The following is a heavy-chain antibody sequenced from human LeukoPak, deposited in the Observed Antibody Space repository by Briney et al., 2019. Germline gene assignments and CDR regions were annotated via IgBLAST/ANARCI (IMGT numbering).Heavy chain of an antibody. J-gene: IGHJ4*02. V-gene: IGHV4-59*01. D-gene: IGHD4/OR15-4a*01. CDR2: IYYSGST. CDR3: ARGRSSANYYFDY. CDR1: GGSISSYY. Sequence: SETLSLTCTVSGGSISSYYWSWIRQPPGKGLEWIGYIYYSGSTNHNPSLKSRVTISVDTSKNQFSLKLSSVTAADTAVYYCARGRSSANYYFDYWGQGTLVTVSS.